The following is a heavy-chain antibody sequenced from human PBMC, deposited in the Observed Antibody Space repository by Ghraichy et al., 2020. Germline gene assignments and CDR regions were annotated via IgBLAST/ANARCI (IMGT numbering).Heavy chain of an antibody. CDR3: ARVFRPQVTAIPVYYYYGMDV. Sequence: ASVKVSCKASGYTFTSYGISWVRQAPGQGLEWMGWISAYNGNTNYAQKLQGRVTMTTDTSTSTAYMELRSLRSDDTAVYYCARVFRPQVTAIPVYYYYGMDVWGQGTTVTVSS. V-gene: IGHV1-18*04. D-gene: IGHD2-21*02. CDR2: ISAYNGNT. CDR1: GYTFTSYG. J-gene: IGHJ6*02.